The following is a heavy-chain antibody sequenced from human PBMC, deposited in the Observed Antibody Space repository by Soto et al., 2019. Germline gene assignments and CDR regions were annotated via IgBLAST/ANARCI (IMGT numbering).Heavy chain of an antibody. D-gene: IGHD2-2*01. J-gene: IGHJ3*02. CDR1: GGTFSSYA. Sequence: QVQLVQSGAEVKKPGSSVKVSCKASGGTFSSYAITWVRQAPGQGLEWIGGIIPIFGTANYAQKFQGRVTITADESTSTAFMDLSSLRSEDTAVYYCARVVMPAAGYLPHDAVDISGQGTMVSVSP. CDR2: IIPIFGTA. V-gene: IGHV1-69*12. CDR3: ARVVMPAAGYLPHDAVDI.